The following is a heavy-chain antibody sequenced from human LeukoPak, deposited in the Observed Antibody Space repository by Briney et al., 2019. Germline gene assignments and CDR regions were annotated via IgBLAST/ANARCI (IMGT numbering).Heavy chain of an antibody. V-gene: IGHV3-48*01. J-gene: IGHJ4*02. CDR1: EYSISSGYY. CDR2: ISSSSSTI. CDR3: ARAGYYYDSSGYPLDY. D-gene: IGHD3-22*01. Sequence: QTSETLSLTCVVSEYSISSGYYWGWVRQAPGKGLEWVSYISSSSSTIYYAASVKGRFTISRDNAKNPLYLQMNSLRAEDTAVYYCARAGYYYDSSGYPLDYWGQGTLVTVSS.